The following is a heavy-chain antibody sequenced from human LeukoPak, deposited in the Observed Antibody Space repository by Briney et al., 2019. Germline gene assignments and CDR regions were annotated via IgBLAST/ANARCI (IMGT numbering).Heavy chain of an antibody. Sequence: GGSLRLSCAASGFTFSDHYMSWIRQTPGEGLEWVSYISNRGYSTYYADSVKGRFTISRDNAKNSLHLEMQSLRAEDTAVYYCARNKRRFDQWGQGTVVTVSS. CDR3: ARNKRRFDQ. CDR2: ISNRGYST. V-gene: IGHV3-11*01. D-gene: IGHD1/OR15-1a*01. J-gene: IGHJ4*02. CDR1: GFTFSDHY.